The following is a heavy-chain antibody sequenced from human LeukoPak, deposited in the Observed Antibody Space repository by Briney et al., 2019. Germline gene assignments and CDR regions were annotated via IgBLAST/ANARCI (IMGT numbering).Heavy chain of an antibody. CDR2: FYPPNSHV. Sequence: GESLKISCQGSGYNFATYWIGWVRQMPGKGLEWMGIFYPPNSHVRYSPSFQGLVTISADKSISTAYLQWSSLKASDTAMYYCARSTEDTYNWFDPWGQGTLVTVSS. CDR3: ARSTEDTYNWFDP. J-gene: IGHJ5*02. CDR1: GYNFATYW. V-gene: IGHV5-51*01.